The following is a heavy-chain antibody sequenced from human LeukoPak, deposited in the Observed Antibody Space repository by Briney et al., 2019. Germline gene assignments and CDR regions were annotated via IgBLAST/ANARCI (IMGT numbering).Heavy chain of an antibody. CDR3: ARSVRGVILFDY. V-gene: IGHV4-59*08. CDR2: IYYSGST. Sequence: PSETLSLTCTVSGGSISSYYWGWIRQPPGKGLEWIGYIYYSGSTNYNPSLKSRVTISVDTSKNQFSLKLSSVTAADTAVYYCARSVRGVILFDYWGQGTLVTVSS. CDR1: GGSISSYY. J-gene: IGHJ4*02. D-gene: IGHD3-10*01.